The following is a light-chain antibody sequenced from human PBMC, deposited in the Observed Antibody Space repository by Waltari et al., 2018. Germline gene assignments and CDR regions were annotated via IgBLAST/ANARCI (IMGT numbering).Light chain of an antibody. CDR3: QQYYSAPNT. CDR1: QSGFHTNNKNS. J-gene: IGKJ2*01. CDR2: WAS. V-gene: IGKV4-1*01. Sequence: DIVMTQSPDSLAVSLGERAPINCQSSQSGFHTNNKNSLAWYQQKPGHPPKLLIYWASTRESGVPDRCSGSGSGTDFTLAISSLQAEDVAVYYCQQYYSAPNTFGQGTNVEIK.